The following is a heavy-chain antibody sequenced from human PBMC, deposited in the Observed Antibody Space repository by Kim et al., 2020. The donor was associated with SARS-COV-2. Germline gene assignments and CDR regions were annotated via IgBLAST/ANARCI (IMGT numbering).Heavy chain of an antibody. CDR1: GGSISSSSYY. Sequence: SETLSLTCTVSGGSISSSSYYWGWIRQPPGKGLEWIGSIYYSGSTYYNPSLKSRVTISVDTSKNQFSLKLSSVTAADTAVYYCARTRYSSSLRGCLDYWGQGTLVTVSS. D-gene: IGHD6-6*01. CDR2: IYYSGST. CDR3: ARTRYSSSLRGCLDY. J-gene: IGHJ4*02. V-gene: IGHV4-39*01.